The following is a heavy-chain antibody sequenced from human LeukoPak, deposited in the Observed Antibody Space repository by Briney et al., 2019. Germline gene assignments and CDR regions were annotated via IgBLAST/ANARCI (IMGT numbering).Heavy chain of an antibody. D-gene: IGHD3-16*01. CDR2: IYEDGST. CDR1: GFTVSSNS. CDR3: ARDHRIGGS. V-gene: IGHV3-53*01. J-gene: IGHJ4*02. Sequence: GGSLRLSCAASGFTVSSNSMTWVRQAPEKGLQWVSVIYEDGSTYYADSVKGRFTISRDNSKNTLYLQMNSLRAEDTAVYYCARDHRIGGSWGQGTLVTVSS.